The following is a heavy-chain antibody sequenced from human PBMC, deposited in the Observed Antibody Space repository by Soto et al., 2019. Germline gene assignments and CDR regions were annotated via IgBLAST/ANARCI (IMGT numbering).Heavy chain of an antibody. CDR2: IYYSGST. V-gene: IGHV4-61*01. D-gene: IGHD6-19*01. CDR1: GASLSSGSHF. Sequence: QLQLQESSPGLVKPSETLSVTCCVSGASLSSGSHFCGWIRQSPGKGLEWSGCIYYSGSTNYNPSFKSRVSISVDESKNQSSLKLRSVITADTAVDFCWTDQLGYGSPHFFYQWGQGTLVTVSS. CDR3: WTDQLGYGSPHFFYQ. J-gene: IGHJ4*02.